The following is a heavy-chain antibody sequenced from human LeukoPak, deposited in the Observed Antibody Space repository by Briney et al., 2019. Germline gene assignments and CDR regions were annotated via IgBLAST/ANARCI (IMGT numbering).Heavy chain of an antibody. CDR3: VVDFQYNCP. J-gene: IGHJ5*02. Sequence: GSLRLSCAASGLTFSNYWMHWVRQAPGKGLGWVSGINTDGRSTVYADSVKGRFTISRDNAKNTLYLQMNSPRIEDTAVYYCVVDFQYNCPWGQGTLVTVSS. CDR2: INTDGRST. V-gene: IGHV3-74*01. D-gene: IGHD1-1*01. CDR1: GLTFSNYW.